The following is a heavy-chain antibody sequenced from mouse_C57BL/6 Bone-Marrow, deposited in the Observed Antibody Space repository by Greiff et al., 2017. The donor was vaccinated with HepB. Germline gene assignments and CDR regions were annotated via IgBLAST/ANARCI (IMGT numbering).Heavy chain of an antibody. V-gene: IGHV5-6*01. CDR3: ARRERRAY. CDR1: GFTFSSYG. Sequence: EVQLQESGGDLVKPGGSLKLSCAASGFTFSSYGMSWVRQTPDKRLEWVATISSGGSYTYYPDSVKGRFTISRDNAKNTLYLQMSSLKSEDTAMYYCARRERRAYWGQGTLVTVSA. J-gene: IGHJ3*01. CDR2: ISSGGSYT.